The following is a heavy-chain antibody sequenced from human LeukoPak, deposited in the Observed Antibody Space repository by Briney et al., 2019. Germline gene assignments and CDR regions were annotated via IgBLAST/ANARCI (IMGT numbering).Heavy chain of an antibody. Sequence: RPGGSLRLSCAGSGFTLSDYWMSWVRQAPGKGLEWVANIKQDGSEKYYVDSVKGRFTISRDNAENSLYLQMNSLRVEDTAVYYCARVHKESSSWAHWGQGTLVTVSS. J-gene: IGHJ4*02. D-gene: IGHD6-13*01. V-gene: IGHV3-7*01. CDR1: GFTLSDYW. CDR2: IKQDGSEK. CDR3: ARVHKESSSWAH.